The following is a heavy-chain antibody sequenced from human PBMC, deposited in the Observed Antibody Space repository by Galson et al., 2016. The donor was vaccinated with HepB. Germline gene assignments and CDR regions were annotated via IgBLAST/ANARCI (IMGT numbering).Heavy chain of an antibody. V-gene: IGHV4-30-2*01. CDR1: NGSISSGGYS. Sequence: TLSLTCSVSNGSISSGGYSWSWIWQPPGKGLEYIWYISHTGDTYYNPSLKSRLTISLDGSPNQFSLKLSSVTAADTAVYFCARGCDWYEYWGQGTLVTVSS. J-gene: IGHJ4*02. CDR3: ARGCDWYEY. D-gene: IGHD2-21*02. CDR2: ISHTGDT.